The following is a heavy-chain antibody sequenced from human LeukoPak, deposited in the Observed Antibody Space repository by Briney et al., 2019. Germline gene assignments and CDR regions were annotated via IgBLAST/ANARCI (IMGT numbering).Heavy chain of an antibody. J-gene: IGHJ4*02. D-gene: IGHD3-9*01. CDR1: GDSVARNGAA. CDR3: ARDAGYYSLDY. CDR2: TYYKSEWYN. V-gene: IGHV6-1*01. Sequence: SQTLSLTCAISGDSVARNGAALNWIRQSPSRGLEWLGRTYYKSEWYNDYAVSVKSRITINPDTSKNHFSLQLSSVTPEDTAIYYCARDAGYYSLDYWGQGTLVTVSS.